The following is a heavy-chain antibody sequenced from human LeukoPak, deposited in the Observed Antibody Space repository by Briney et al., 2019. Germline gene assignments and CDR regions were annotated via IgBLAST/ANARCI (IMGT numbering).Heavy chain of an antibody. D-gene: IGHD3-3*01. J-gene: IGHJ6*03. CDR1: GGSFSGYY. V-gene: IGHV4-34*01. CDR3: ARVEDHDFYYYYMDV. CDR2: INHSGST. Sequence: SETLSLTCAVYGGSFSGYYWSWIRQPPGKGLEWIGEINHSGSTNYSPSLKSRVTISVDTSKNQFSLKLSSVTAADTAVYYCARVEDHDFYYYYMDVWGKGTTVTVSS.